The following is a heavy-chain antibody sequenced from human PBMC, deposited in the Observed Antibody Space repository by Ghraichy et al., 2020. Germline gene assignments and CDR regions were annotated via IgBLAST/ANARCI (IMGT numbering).Heavy chain of an antibody. V-gene: IGHV1-58*01. Sequence: SVKVSCKASGFTFSTSAVQWVRQARGHRPEWIGWIVVDSGNTNYAQKFQERVTIIRDMSTSTAYMELSSLRSEDTAVYYCAASKSGSGSYYNKWYGLDVWGQGTTVTVSS. CDR2: IVVDSGNT. CDR1: GFTFSTSA. D-gene: IGHD3-10*01. J-gene: IGHJ6*02. CDR3: AASKSGSGSYYNKWYGLDV.